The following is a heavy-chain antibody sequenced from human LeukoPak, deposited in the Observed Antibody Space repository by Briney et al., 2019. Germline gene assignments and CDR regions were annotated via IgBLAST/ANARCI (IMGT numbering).Heavy chain of an antibody. CDR2: IYTSGST. D-gene: IGHD3-10*02. CDR1: GGSISSGSYY. Sequence: SETLSLTCTVSGGSISSGSYYWSWIRQPAGKGLEWIGRIYTSGSTNYNPSLKSRVTISVDTSKNQFSLKLSSVTPEDTALYYCARGGLVRGTINSLIAFDIWGQGIMVTVSS. V-gene: IGHV4-61*02. CDR3: ARGGLVRGTINSLIAFDI. J-gene: IGHJ3*02.